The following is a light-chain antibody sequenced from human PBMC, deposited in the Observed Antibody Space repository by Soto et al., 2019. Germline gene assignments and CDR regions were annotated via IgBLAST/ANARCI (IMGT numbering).Light chain of an antibody. V-gene: IGKV3-15*01. CDR2: GAS. Sequence: EIVMTQSPATLSVSPGERATLSCRASQSVSSNLAWYQQKPGQAPRLLIYGASTRATGIPASLSGSGFGTDFTITISSLQSEDFAVYYCQQYNNWPPITFGQGTRLEIK. J-gene: IGKJ5*01. CDR1: QSVSSN. CDR3: QQYNNWPPIT.